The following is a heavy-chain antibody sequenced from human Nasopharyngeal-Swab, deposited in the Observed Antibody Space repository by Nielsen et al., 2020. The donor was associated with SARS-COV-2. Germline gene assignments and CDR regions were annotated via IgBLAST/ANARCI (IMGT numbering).Heavy chain of an antibody. D-gene: IGHD3-10*01. CDR3: ARGNMVRGVIA. V-gene: IGHV3-53*01. CDR1: GFTVSSNY. J-gene: IGHJ5*02. Sequence: GESLKISCAASGFTVSSNYMSLVRQAPGKGLEWVSVIYSGGSTYYADSVKGRFTISRDNSKNTLYLQMNSLRAEDTAVYYCARGNMVRGVIAWGQGTLVTVSS. CDR2: IYSGGST.